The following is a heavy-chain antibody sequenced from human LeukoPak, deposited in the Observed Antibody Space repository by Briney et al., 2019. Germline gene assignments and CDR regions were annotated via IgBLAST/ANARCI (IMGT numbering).Heavy chain of an antibody. V-gene: IGHV3-48*01. CDR1: RFSFSSYS. D-gene: IGHD3-10*01. Sequence: GGSLRLSCAASRFSFSSYSMNWVRQAPGKGLELVSFISSSSSSIDYADSVKGRFTISRDNAQNSLYLQMNSLRGDDTAVYYCARGTGSGRWLVDDCGQGTPVNVTS. CDR2: ISSSSSSI. CDR3: ARGTGSGRWLVDD. J-gene: IGHJ4*02.